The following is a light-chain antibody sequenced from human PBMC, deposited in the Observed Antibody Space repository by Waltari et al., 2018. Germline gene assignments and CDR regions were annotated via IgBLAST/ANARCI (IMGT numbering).Light chain of an antibody. CDR1: NSNIGSNT. J-gene: IGLJ3*02. Sequence: QSVLTQPPSASGTPGQRVTIPCSGRNSNIGSNTVNWYQQPPGPAPKLLTYSSNPRPAGVPDLFSASTSGTSASLAISGLQSEDEADYYCAVWDDSLNGRVFGGGTKLTVL. V-gene: IGLV1-44*01. CDR3: AVWDDSLNGRV. CDR2: SSN.